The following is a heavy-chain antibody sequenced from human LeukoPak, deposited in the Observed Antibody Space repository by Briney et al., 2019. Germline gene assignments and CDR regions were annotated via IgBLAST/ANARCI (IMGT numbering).Heavy chain of an antibody. Sequence: ASVKVSCKASGYTFTVYYMHWVRQAPGQGLEWMGWINPNSGGTNYAQKFQGRVTMTRDTSISTAYMELSRLRSDDTAVYYCARVPALLLWFGELLEPSFDYWGQGTLVTVSS. V-gene: IGHV1-2*02. CDR3: ARVPALLLWFGELLEPSFDY. J-gene: IGHJ4*02. CDR1: GYTFTVYY. CDR2: INPNSGGT. D-gene: IGHD3-10*01.